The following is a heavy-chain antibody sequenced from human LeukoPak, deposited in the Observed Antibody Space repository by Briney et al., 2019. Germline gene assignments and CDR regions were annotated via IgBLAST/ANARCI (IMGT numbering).Heavy chain of an antibody. Sequence: SETLSLTCAVYGGSFSGYYWSWIRQPPGKGLEWIGEINHSGSTNYNPSLKSRVTIPVDTSKNQFSLKLSSVTAADTAVYYCARGSLYSSGWLFFDYWGQGTLVTVSS. CDR3: ARGSLYSSGWLFFDY. CDR1: GGSFSGYY. J-gene: IGHJ4*02. V-gene: IGHV4-34*01. D-gene: IGHD6-19*01. CDR2: INHSGST.